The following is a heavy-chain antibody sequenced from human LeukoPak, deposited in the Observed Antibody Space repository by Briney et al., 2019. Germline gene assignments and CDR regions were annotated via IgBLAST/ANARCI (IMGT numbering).Heavy chain of an antibody. CDR1: GGSISSSDYY. J-gene: IGHJ6*03. CDR3: ARDWRAYHYYFMDV. Sequence: PSETLSLTCTVSGGSISSSDYYWGWIRQPPGKGLEWIGSVYYSGSTYYNPSLKSRVTIAAETSKNQISLKLTSVTPADTAVYYCARDWRAYHYYFMDVWAKGPRSPSP. V-gene: IGHV4-39*07. CDR2: VYYSGST.